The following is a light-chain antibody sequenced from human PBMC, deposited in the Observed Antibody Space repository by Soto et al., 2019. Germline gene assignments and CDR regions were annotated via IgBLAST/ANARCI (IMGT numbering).Light chain of an antibody. CDR1: QSVSNN. V-gene: IGKV3-15*01. Sequence: EIVMTQSPDTLSVSPGERATLSCRASQSVSNNLAWYQQKPGQAPRLLIYGASTRATGFPARFSGSGSGTEFTLTISSLQSEDFAVYYCQQYHNWPPTCGQGTKVEIK. J-gene: IGKJ1*01. CDR3: QQYHNWPPT. CDR2: GAS.